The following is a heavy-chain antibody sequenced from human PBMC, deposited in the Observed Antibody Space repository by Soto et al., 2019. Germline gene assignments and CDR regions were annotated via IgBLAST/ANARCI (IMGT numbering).Heavy chain of an antibody. D-gene: IGHD3-22*01. CDR1: GYSFIGYG. V-gene: IGHV1-18*01. Sequence: QVQLVQSGAEVKEPGASVKVSCKASGYSFIGYGLSWVRQAPGQGLEWMGWISVYNGNTNYAQNFQCRVTVTPDTSTSTVYLELGSLRADDTAVYYCARGRRPLNGGRYDTSGYFDYWGQGTLVTVSS. CDR3: ARGRRPLNGGRYDTSGYFDY. CDR2: ISVYNGNT. J-gene: IGHJ4*02.